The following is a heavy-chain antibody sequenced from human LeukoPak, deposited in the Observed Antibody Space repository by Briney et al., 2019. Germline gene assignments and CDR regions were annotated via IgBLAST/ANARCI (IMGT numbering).Heavy chain of an antibody. CDR1: GFTFSYYW. D-gene: IGHD2-8*01. V-gene: IGHV3-74*01. Sequence: PGGSLRLSCAASGFTFSYYWMHWVRQAPGKGLVWVSRINGDGSSIRYADSVKGRFTISRDNAKNTLYLQINSLRAEDTAVYYCARALMGVEDYWGQGTLVTVSS. J-gene: IGHJ4*02. CDR3: ARALMGVEDY. CDR2: INGDGSSI.